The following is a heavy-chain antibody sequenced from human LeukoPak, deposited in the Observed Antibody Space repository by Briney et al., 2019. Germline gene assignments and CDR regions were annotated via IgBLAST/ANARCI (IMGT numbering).Heavy chain of an antibody. V-gene: IGHV4-4*07. Sequence: PSETLSLTCTVSGASINKDYWAWIRQPAGKGLEWIGRIHPSGITHQNPSLRGRVTMSIDASKNQFSLNLSSVTAADTAVYYCVRDEYRDVWGKGTTVTVSP. J-gene: IGHJ6*04. CDR1: GASINKDY. CDR3: VRDEYRDV. D-gene: IGHD2/OR15-2a*01. CDR2: IHPSGIT.